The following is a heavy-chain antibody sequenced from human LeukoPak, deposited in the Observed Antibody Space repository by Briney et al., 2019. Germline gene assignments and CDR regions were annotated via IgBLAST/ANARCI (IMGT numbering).Heavy chain of an antibody. V-gene: IGHV4-61*02. Sequence: PSETLSLTCTVSGGSTSSGNYYWNLIRQPAGKGLEWIGRFHTSGSTKYNPSLKSRVTISVDTSKNQFSLKLSSVTAADTAVYYCAKERGSAYAGYYYYYYMDVWGKGTTVTVSS. J-gene: IGHJ6*03. CDR3: AKERGSAYAGYYYYYYMDV. CDR2: FHTSGST. D-gene: IGHD2-2*01. CDR1: GGSTSSGNYY.